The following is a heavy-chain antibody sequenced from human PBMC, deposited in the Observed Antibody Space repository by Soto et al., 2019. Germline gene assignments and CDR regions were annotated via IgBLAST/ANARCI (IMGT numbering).Heavy chain of an antibody. CDR3: ARDKGTY. J-gene: IGHJ4*02. D-gene: IGHD3-10*01. CDR1: GFTFDDYA. Sequence: EVQLVESGGGLVQPGRSLRLSCAASGFTFDDYAMHWVRQAPGKGLEWVSGISWNSGSIGYADSVKGRFTISRDNAKNTLYLQMNSLRAEDTAVYYCARDKGTYWGQGTLVTVSS. CDR2: ISWNSGSI. V-gene: IGHV3-9*01.